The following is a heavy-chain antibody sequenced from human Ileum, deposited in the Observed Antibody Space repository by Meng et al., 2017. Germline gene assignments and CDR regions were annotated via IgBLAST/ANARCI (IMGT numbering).Heavy chain of an antibody. CDR1: GFIVSRTF. Sequence: GLLVGAGGGLIQPGGSQRLSCAASGFIVSRTFMAWVRQAPGKGLEWVSIIHSGGNTYYADSVKGRFTISRDNSKNTVYLQMNSLRAEDTAIYYCASGHLDYWGQGTLVTVSS. CDR3: ASGHLDY. V-gene: IGHV3-53*01. J-gene: IGHJ4*02. CDR2: IHSGGNT.